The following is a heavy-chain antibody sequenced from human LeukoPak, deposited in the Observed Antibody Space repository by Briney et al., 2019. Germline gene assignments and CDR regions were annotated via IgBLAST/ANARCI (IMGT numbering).Heavy chain of an antibody. CDR1: GFTFSSYA. J-gene: IGHJ4*02. CDR3: AKELFIAVAGLGYFDY. Sequence: PGGSLRLSCAASGFTFSSYAMSWVRQAPGKGLEWVSAISGSGGSTYYADSVKGRFTISRDNSKNTLYLQMNSLRAEDTAVYYCAKELFIAVAGLGYFDYWGQGTLVTVSS. CDR2: ISGSGGST. V-gene: IGHV3-23*01. D-gene: IGHD6-19*01.